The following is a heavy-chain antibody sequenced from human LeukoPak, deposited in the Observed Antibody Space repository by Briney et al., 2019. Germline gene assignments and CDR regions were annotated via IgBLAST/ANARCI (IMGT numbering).Heavy chain of an antibody. J-gene: IGHJ4*02. V-gene: IGHV3-48*03. CDR2: TSGSGINI. CDR1: GFTFSSYE. D-gene: IGHD7-27*01. CDR3: ARGPGSGLGMTRYFDY. Sequence: PGGSLRLSCAASGFTFSSYEMSWVRQAPGKGLEWVSYTSGSGINIYYADSVKGRFTISRDNAKNSLYLQMSRLRVDDTAVYYCARGPGSGLGMTRYFDYWGQGTLVTVSS.